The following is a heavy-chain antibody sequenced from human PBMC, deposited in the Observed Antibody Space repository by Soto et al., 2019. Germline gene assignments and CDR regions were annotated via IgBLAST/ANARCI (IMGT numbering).Heavy chain of an antibody. CDR2: IYYSGIT. D-gene: IGHD1-20*01. CDR3: ARYKSNYYYGMDV. Sequence: SDTLSVTCTVSGCSISSYYWSWIRQPPGKGLEWIGYIYYSGITNYNPSLKSRVTISVDTSKNQFSLKLSSVTAADTAVYYCARYKSNYYYGMDVWGQGTTIT. J-gene: IGHJ6*02. V-gene: IGHV4-59*01. CDR1: GCSISSYY.